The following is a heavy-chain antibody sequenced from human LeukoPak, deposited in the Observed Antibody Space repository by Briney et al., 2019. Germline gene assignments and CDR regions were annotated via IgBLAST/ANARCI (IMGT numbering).Heavy chain of an antibody. J-gene: IGHJ4*02. CDR3: AKQKGYSYGYASGY. CDR2: ISGSGGST. Sequence: PGGSLRLSCAASGFTFSSYAMSWVRQAPGKGLEWVSAISGSGGSTYYADSVKGRFTISRDNSKNTLYLQMNSLRAEDTAVYYCAKQKGYSYGYASGYWGQGTLVTVSS. CDR1: GFTFSSYA. V-gene: IGHV3-23*01. D-gene: IGHD5-18*01.